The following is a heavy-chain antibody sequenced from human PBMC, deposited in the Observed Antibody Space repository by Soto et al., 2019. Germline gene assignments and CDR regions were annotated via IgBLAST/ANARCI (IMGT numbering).Heavy chain of an antibody. V-gene: IGHV3-21*01. D-gene: IGHD5-18*01. Sequence: GGSLRLSCAASGFTFSSYSMNWVRQAPGKGLEWVSSISSSSSYIYYADSVKGRFTISRDNAKNSLYLQMNSLRAEDTAVYYCARDAPGYSYGTYYYYYGMDVWGQGPTVTVSS. CDR1: GFTFSSYS. CDR3: ARDAPGYSYGTYYYYYGMDV. CDR2: ISSSSSYI. J-gene: IGHJ6*02.